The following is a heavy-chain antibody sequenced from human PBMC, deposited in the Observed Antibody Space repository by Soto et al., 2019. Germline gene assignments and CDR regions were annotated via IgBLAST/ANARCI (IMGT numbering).Heavy chain of an antibody. J-gene: IGHJ4*02. CDR3: ARDSSGWYSFDY. V-gene: IGHV3-30-3*01. Sequence: GGSLRLSCAASGFTFSSYAMHWVRQAPGKGLEWVAVISYDGSNKYYADSVKGRLTISRDNSKNTLYLQMNSLRAEDTAVYYCARDSSGWYSFDYWGQGTLVTVSS. CDR1: GFTFSSYA. D-gene: IGHD6-19*01. CDR2: ISYDGSNK.